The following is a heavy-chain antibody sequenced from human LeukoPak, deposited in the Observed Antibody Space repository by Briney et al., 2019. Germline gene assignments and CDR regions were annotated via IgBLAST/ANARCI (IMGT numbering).Heavy chain of an antibody. D-gene: IGHD4-17*01. Sequence: SETLSLTCAVYGASFSDSYWSWIRQSPEKRLEWIGEINNSGSTSYNPSLNSRVIMSVDRSKNQFSLRLTSVTAADTAVYYCASGYSVTDYWGQGTLVTVSS. CDR1: GASFSDSY. J-gene: IGHJ4*02. CDR3: ASGYSVTDY. CDR2: INNSGST. V-gene: IGHV4-34*01.